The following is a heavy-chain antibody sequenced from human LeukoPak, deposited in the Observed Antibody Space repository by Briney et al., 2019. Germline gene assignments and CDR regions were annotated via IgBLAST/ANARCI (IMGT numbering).Heavy chain of an antibody. D-gene: IGHD1-1*01. Sequence: SETLSLTCSVSGGSISSANYYWGWIRQPPGKGLDWIGSFYYSGKTYYDPSLKSRVTISVDTPKNQFSLNLRFVTAADTAVYYCARGKQLDWAHYYYYYMDVWGKGTTVTVSS. J-gene: IGHJ6*03. CDR2: FYYSGKT. CDR3: ARGKQLDWAHYYYYYMDV. V-gene: IGHV4-39*07. CDR1: GGSISSANYY.